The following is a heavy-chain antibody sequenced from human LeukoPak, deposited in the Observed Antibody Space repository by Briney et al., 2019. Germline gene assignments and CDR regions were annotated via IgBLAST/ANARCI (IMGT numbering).Heavy chain of an antibody. J-gene: IGHJ3*02. Sequence: PGGSLRLSCAASGFTFSSYSMNWVRKAPGKGLEGVSSISSSSSYIYYADSVKGRFTISRDNAKNSLYLQMNSLRAEDTAVYYCARDYSQDAFDIWGQGTMVTVSS. D-gene: IGHD4-11*01. CDR3: ARDYSQDAFDI. CDR2: ISSSSSYI. V-gene: IGHV3-21*01. CDR1: GFTFSSYS.